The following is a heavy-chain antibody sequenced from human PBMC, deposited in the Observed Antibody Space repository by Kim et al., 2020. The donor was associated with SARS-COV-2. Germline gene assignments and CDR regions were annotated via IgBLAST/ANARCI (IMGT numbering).Heavy chain of an antibody. Sequence: SVKVSCKASGGTFSSYAISWVRQAPGQGLEWMGRIIPILGIANYAQKFQGRVTITADKSTSTAYMELSSLRSEDTAVYYCARTLYDFWSGPSYDFDYWGQGTLVTVSS. CDR2: IIPILGIA. J-gene: IGHJ4*02. V-gene: IGHV1-69*04. CDR1: GGTFSSYA. CDR3: ARTLYDFWSGPSYDFDY. D-gene: IGHD3-3*01.